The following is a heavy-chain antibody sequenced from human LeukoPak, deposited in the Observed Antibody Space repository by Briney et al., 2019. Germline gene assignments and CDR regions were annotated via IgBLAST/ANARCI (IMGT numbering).Heavy chain of an antibody. J-gene: IGHJ5*02. V-gene: IGHV4-39*01. CDR1: GGSVSSSSYY. CDR2: ISYSGTN. Sequence: SETLSLTCTVSGGSVSSSSYYWGWIRQPPGKGLEWIGSISYSGTNYNNPPLKSRVSISIDPSKTQFSVKLTSVTAADTAMYYCASLGTLRSWGQGTLVTVSS. D-gene: IGHD7-27*01. CDR3: ASLGTLRS.